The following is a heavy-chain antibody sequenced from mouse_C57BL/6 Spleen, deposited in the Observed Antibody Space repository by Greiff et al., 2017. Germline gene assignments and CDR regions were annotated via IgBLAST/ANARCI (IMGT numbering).Heavy chain of an antibody. D-gene: IGHD1-1*01. V-gene: IGHV1-72*01. CDR1: GYTFTSYW. J-gene: IGHJ1*03. CDR2: IDPNSGGT. CDR3: ARGDGSSHHWYFDV. Sequence: QVHVKQPGAELVKPGASVKLSCKASGYTFTSYWMHWVKQRPGRGLEWIGRIDPNSGGTKYNEKFKSKATLTVDKPSSTAYMQLSSLTSEDSAVYYCARGDGSSHHWYFDVWGTGTTVTVSS.